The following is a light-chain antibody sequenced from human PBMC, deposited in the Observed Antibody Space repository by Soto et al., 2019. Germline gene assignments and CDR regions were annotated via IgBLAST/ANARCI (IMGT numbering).Light chain of an antibody. J-gene: IGKJ1*01. CDR1: QSVSTN. Sequence: EIVMTQSPATLSGSPGERATLSCRASQSVSTNLAWYQQKPGQAPRLLIYGASTRATGIPARFSGSGSGTEFTLTISSLQSDDFAVYCCQQYTNRTPWTFGQGTKV. CDR2: GAS. CDR3: QQYTNRTPWT. V-gene: IGKV3-15*01.